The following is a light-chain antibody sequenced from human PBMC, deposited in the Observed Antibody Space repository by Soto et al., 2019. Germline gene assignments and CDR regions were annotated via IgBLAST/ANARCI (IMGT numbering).Light chain of an antibody. CDR1: QGISSW. J-gene: IGKJ1*01. CDR3: QQCYISPPT. CDR2: AAS. Sequence: IQMTQSPSIQSSSVGDRVTITGRDSQGISSWLAWYQQKPVKAPKLLIFAASSLQSGVPSRFSGSRSGPDFTLTISSLQPEDFATYYCQQCYISPPTFGQGTKVDIK. V-gene: IGKV1-39*01.